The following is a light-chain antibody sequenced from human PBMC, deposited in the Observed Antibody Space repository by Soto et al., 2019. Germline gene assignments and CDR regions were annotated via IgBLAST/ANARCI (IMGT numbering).Light chain of an antibody. CDR1: RSDVGAYNY. J-gene: IGLJ3*02. V-gene: IGLV2-8*01. CDR3: SSYAGSNIWV. Sequence: QSALTQPPSASGSPGQSVTISCTGTRSDVGAYNYVSWYQQYPGKAPKLMIYEVSKRPSGVPDRFSGSKSGKTASLTVSGLQAEDEADYYCSSYAGSNIWVFGGGTQLTVL. CDR2: EVS.